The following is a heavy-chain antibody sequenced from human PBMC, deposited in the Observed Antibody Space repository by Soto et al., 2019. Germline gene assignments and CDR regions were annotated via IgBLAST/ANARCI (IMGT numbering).Heavy chain of an antibody. V-gene: IGHV1-18*01. Sequence: ASVKVSCKASGYTFTSYGISWVRQAPGQGLEWMGWISAYNGNTNYAQKLQGRVTMTTDTSTSTAYMELRSLRSDDTAVYYCAGPVYSGSLGWFEPWGQGTLVTVSS. J-gene: IGHJ5*02. CDR2: ISAYNGNT. CDR3: AGPVYSGSLGWFEP. D-gene: IGHD1-26*01. CDR1: GYTFTSYG.